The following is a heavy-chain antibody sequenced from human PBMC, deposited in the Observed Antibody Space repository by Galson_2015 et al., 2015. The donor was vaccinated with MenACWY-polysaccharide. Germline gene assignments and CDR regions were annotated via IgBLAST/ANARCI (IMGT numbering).Heavy chain of an antibody. CDR2: ISGSGDST. CDR3: AKGGEDNSYSVVDS. Sequence: SLRLSCAASGFAFSNYAMTWVRQAPGKGLEWVSVISGSGDSTFYADSVRGRFTISRDSFKNTVFLQMDSLRAEDTAMYYCAKGGEDNSYSVVDSGAQRDLVTVSS. D-gene: IGHD1-26*01. J-gene: IGHJ4*02. CDR1: GFAFSNYA. V-gene: IGHV3-23*01.